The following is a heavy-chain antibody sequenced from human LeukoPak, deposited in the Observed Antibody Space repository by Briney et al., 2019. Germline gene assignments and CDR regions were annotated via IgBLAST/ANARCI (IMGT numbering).Heavy chain of an antibody. CDR1: GFTFHDYA. V-gene: IGHV3-43D*03. J-gene: IGHJ3*02. D-gene: IGHD3-10*01. Sequence: PGGSLRLSCAASGFTFHDYAMHWVRQAPGKGLEWVSLISWDGGSTYYADSVKGRFTISRDNSKNSLYLQMNSLRAEDTALYYCARVATYFEAFDIWGQGTMVTVSS. CDR2: ISWDGGST. CDR3: ARVATYFEAFDI.